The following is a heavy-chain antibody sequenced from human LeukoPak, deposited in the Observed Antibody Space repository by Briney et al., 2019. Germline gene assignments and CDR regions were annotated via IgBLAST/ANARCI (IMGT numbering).Heavy chain of an antibody. Sequence: SETLSLTCTVSGGSISSYYWSWIRQPPGKGLEWIGYTYYSGSTNYNPSLKSRVTISVDTSKNQFSLKLSSVTAADTAVYYCARRGYSSSWYVRLLKRINWFDPWGQGTLVTVSS. CDR1: GGSISSYY. CDR2: TYYSGST. J-gene: IGHJ5*02. CDR3: ARRGYSSSWYVRLLKRINWFDP. V-gene: IGHV4-59*01. D-gene: IGHD6-13*01.